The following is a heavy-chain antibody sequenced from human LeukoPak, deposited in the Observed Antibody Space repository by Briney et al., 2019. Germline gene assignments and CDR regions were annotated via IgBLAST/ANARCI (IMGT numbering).Heavy chain of an antibody. CDR1: GFTFSSYG. Sequence: PGGSLRLSCAAPGFTFSSYGMHWVPQAPGKGLEWVAVISYEGSNKYYADSVKGRFTISRDNSKNTLYLQMNSLRAEDTAVYYCAKLVSVYCGGDCSAFDIWGQGTMVTVSS. J-gene: IGHJ3*02. D-gene: IGHD2-21*02. V-gene: IGHV3-30*18. CDR2: ISYEGSNK. CDR3: AKLVSVYCGGDCSAFDI.